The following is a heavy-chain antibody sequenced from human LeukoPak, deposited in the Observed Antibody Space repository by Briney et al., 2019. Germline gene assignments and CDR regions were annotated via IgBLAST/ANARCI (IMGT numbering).Heavy chain of an antibody. CDR2: IKQDGSEK. J-gene: IGHJ4*02. D-gene: IGHD3-10*01. V-gene: IGHV3-7*03. Sequence: PGGSLRLSCAASGFTISNYWMSWVRQAPGKGLEWVANIKQDGSEKYYVDSVKGRFTISRDNAKNSLYLQMNSLSAEDTAVYYCASSVLSFGDYWGQGTLVTVSS. CDR1: GFTISNYW. CDR3: ASSVLSFGDY.